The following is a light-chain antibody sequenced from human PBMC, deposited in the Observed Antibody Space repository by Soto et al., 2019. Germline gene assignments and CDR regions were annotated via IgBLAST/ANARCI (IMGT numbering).Light chain of an antibody. CDR3: QQYNSYSST. CDR1: QSISSW. CDR2: KAS. V-gene: IGKV1-5*03. J-gene: IGKJ1*01. Sequence: DIQMTQSPSTLSASVGDRVTITCRASQSISSWLAWYQQKPGKAPKLLIYKASSLESGDPSRFSGSGSGTKFTLTISSLQPDDFATYYCQQYNSYSSTFGQGTKVEIK.